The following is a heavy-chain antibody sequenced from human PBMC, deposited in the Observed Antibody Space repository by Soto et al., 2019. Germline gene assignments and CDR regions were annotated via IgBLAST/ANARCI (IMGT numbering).Heavy chain of an antibody. V-gene: IGHV3-7*01. J-gene: IGHJ4*02. D-gene: IGHD3-16*02. Sequence: PGGSLRLSCAASGFTFSSYWMSWVRQAPGKGLEWVANRKQDGSEKYYVDSVKGRFTISRDNAKNSLYLQMNSLRAEDTAVYYCARGHDHIWGSYRYTGGFHYWGQGNLVTVSS. CDR2: RKQDGSEK. CDR3: ARGHDHIWGSYRYTGGFHY. CDR1: GFTFSSYW.